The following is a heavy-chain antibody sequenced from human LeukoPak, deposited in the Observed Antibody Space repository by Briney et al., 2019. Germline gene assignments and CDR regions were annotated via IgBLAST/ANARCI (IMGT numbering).Heavy chain of an antibody. J-gene: IGHJ2*01. V-gene: IGHV3-74*01. CDR1: GFTFSSYW. CDR3: ARELPFDL. Sequence: QPGGSLRLSCAASGFTFSSYWMHWVRQAPGKGLVWVSRIKSDGSTTNYADSVKGRFTTSRDNAKNTLYLQMNSLRAEDTAVYYCARELPFDLWGRGTLVTVSS. CDR2: IKSDGSTT. D-gene: IGHD2-21*01.